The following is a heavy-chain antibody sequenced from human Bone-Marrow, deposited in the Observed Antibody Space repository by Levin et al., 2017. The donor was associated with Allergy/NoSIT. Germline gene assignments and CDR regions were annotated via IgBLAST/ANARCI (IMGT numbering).Heavy chain of an antibody. J-gene: IGHJ6*03. CDR2: IYYRGST. CDR1: GGSMSSGGYS. Sequence: SETLSLTCVVSGGSMSSGGYSWSWVRQPPGKGLEWIGYIYYRGSTYYNPSLKSRITMSVDRSKNQFSLNLDSVTAADTAVYYCARAKSSLSGTVATPSYCLDVWGKGTTVTVSS. V-gene: IGHV4-30-2*01. CDR3: ARAKSSLSGTVATPSYCLDV. D-gene: IGHD1-26*01.